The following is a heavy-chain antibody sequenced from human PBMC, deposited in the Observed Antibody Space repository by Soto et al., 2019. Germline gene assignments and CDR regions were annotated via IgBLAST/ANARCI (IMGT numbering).Heavy chain of an antibody. J-gene: IGHJ4*02. CDR3: VRLDGVSPGDFDY. Sequence: QVQLQESGPGLVKPSGTLSLTCAVSGGSISSSNWWSWVRQPPGKGLEWIGEIYHSGSTHYNPSLKSRVTISVDKSKNQFSLNLSSVTAADTAVYYCVRLDGVSPGDFDYWGQGTLVTVSS. D-gene: IGHD6-6*01. V-gene: IGHV4-4*02. CDR2: IYHSGST. CDR1: GGSISSSNW.